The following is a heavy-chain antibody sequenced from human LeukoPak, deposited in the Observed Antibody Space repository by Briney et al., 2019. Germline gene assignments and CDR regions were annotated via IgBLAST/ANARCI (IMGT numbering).Heavy chain of an antibody. D-gene: IGHD3-3*01. Sequence: SETLSLTCSASGDSVSSSRYYWGWVRQPPGRGLEWIGSIYYSGTTFYNPSLKSRVTISVDTSKNQFSMKLTSVTAADTAVYFCARQDYDFWSGYYDYWGQGTLVTVSS. J-gene: IGHJ4*02. CDR2: IYYSGTT. V-gene: IGHV4-39*01. CDR3: ARQDYDFWSGYYDY. CDR1: GDSVSSSRYY.